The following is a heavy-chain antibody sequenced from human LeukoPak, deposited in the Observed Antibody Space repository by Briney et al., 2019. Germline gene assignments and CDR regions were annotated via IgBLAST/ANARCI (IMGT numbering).Heavy chain of an antibody. Sequence: SETLSLTCTVSGGSISSGSHCWNWIRQPAGKGLEWIGRIYTSGSANYNPSLQSRGTISVDTSKNQFSLKLSSVTAADTAVYYCARGAAAGLGDAFDIWGQGTMVTVSS. CDR3: ARGAAAGLGDAFDI. V-gene: IGHV4-61*02. CDR1: GGSISSGSHC. D-gene: IGHD6-13*01. J-gene: IGHJ3*02. CDR2: IYTSGSA.